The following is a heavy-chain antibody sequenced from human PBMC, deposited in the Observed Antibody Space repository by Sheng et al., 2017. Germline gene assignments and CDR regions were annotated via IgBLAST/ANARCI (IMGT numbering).Heavy chain of an antibody. CDR2: ISYDGSNK. V-gene: IGHV3-30*01. J-gene: IGHJ4*02. Sequence: ESGGGVVQPGRSLRLSCAASGFTFSSYAMHWVRQAPGKGLEWVAVISYDGSNKYYADSVKGRFTISRDNSKNTLYLQMNSLRAEDTAVYYCARDQVSLYSSGWYSYWGQGTLVTVSS. CDR3: ARDQVSLYSSGWYSY. CDR1: GFTFSSYA. D-gene: IGHD6-19*01.